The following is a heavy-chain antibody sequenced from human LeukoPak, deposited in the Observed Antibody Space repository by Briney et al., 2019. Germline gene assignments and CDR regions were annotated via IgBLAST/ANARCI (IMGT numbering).Heavy chain of an antibody. CDR2: IYSGGST. CDR1: GFTVSSNY. CDR3: ARAIIGYEGMDV. J-gene: IGHJ6*02. V-gene: IGHV3-53*01. Sequence: GGSLRLSCAASGFTVSSNYMSWVRQAPGKGLERVSVIYSGGSTYYADSVKGRFTISRDNSKTTLYLQMNSLRAEDTAVYYCARAIIGYEGMDVWGQGTTVTVSS. D-gene: IGHD2-15*01.